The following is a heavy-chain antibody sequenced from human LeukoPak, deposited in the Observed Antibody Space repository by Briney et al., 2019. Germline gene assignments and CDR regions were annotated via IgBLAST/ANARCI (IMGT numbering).Heavy chain of an antibody. J-gene: IGHJ4*02. CDR2: IKSTGDTT. V-gene: IGHV1-46*01. Sequence: GASVQVSCTTSGYTFTSYHMHWVRQAPGQGQGWVAIIKSTGDTTVYAQKFQGRVTVTRDTSTSTVYMDLSSLSSEDTAVYYCVRGVTYYFDYWGQGTLVTVSS. D-gene: IGHD5-18*01. CDR3: VRGVTYYFDY. CDR1: GYTFTSYH.